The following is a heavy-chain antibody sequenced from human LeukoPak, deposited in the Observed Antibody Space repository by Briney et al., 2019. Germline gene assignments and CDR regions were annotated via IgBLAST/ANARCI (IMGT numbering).Heavy chain of an antibody. CDR2: IYYSGST. J-gene: IGHJ4*02. CDR3: ARARGRTELVPFDY. V-gene: IGHV4-59*01. CDR1: GGSISSYY. D-gene: IGHD6-6*01. Sequence: SETLSLTCTVSGGSISSYYWSWIRQPPGKGLEWIGYIYYSGSTNYNPSLKSRVTISVDTSKNQFSLKLSSVTAADTAVYYCARARGRTELVPFDYWGQGTLVTVSS.